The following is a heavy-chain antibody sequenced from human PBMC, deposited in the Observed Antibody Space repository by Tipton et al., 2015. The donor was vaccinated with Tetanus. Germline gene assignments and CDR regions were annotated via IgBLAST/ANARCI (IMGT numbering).Heavy chain of an antibody. Sequence: SLRLSCAASGFTFSDYYMSWIRQAPGKGLEWVSYISSSGSTIYYADSVKGRFTISRDNAKNSLYLQMNSLRAEDTAVYYCARELQYYYDSSGYHCGMDVWGQGTTVTVSS. CDR1: GFTFSDYY. D-gene: IGHD3-22*01. CDR2: ISSSGSTI. CDR3: ARELQYYYDSSGYHCGMDV. J-gene: IGHJ6*02. V-gene: IGHV3-11*01.